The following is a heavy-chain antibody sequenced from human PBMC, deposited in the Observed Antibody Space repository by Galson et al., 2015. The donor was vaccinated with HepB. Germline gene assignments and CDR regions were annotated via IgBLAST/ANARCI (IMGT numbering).Heavy chain of an antibody. CDR2: ISSSSSTI. CDR1: GFTFSSYS. CDR3: ARGWSYYRSGGFDY. V-gene: IGHV3-48*04. Sequence: SLRLSCAASGFTFSSYSMNWVRQAPGKGLEWVSYISSSSSTIYYADSVKGRFTISRDNAKNSLYLQMNSLRAEDTAVYYCARGWSYYRSGGFDYWGQGTLVTVSS. D-gene: IGHD1-26*01. J-gene: IGHJ4*02.